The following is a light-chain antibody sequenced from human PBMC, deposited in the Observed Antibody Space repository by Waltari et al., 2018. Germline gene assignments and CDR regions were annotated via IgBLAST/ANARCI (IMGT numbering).Light chain of an antibody. J-gene: IGLJ3*02. CDR1: SSDVGYYNY. CDR2: EVT. Sequence: QSALTQPPSASGSPGQSVTIACTGTSSDVGYYNYVSWYQQHPGKAPKLMVYEVTNRPSGVPDRFSGSKSDNTASLTVSGVQVEDEADYYCTSLAAGSTWVFGGGTKLTVL. V-gene: IGLV2-8*01. CDR3: TSLAAGSTWV.